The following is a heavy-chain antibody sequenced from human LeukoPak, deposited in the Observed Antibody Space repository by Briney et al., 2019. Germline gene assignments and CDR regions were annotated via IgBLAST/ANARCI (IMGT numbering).Heavy chain of an antibody. J-gene: IGHJ4*02. V-gene: IGHV4-59*08. CDR2: IYYSGST. Sequence: SETLSLTCTVSGGSISIYYWSWIRQPPGEGLEWIGYIYYSGSTNYNPSLKSRVTISVDTSKNQFSLKLSSVTAADTAVYYCARNGYDSSGYYYMPFDYWGQGTLVTVSS. D-gene: IGHD3-22*01. CDR1: GGSISIYY. CDR3: ARNGYDSSGYYYMPFDY.